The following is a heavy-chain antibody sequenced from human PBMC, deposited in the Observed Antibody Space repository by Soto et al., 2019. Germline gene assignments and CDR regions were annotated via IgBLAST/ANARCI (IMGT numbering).Heavy chain of an antibody. D-gene: IGHD2-15*01. CDR2: IYYSGST. CDR3: ATERSGGSGHDAFDI. Sequence: QVQLQESGPGLVKPSQTLSLTCTVSGGSISSGGYYWSWIRQHPGKGLEWIGYIYYSGSTYYNPSRKSRVTISVDTSKNQFSLKLSSVTAADTAVYYCATERSGGSGHDAFDIWGQGTMVTVSS. CDR1: GGSISSGGYY. J-gene: IGHJ3*02. V-gene: IGHV4-31*03.